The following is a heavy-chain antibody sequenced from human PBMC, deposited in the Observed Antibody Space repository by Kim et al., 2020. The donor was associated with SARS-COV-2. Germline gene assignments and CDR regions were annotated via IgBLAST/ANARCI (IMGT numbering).Heavy chain of an antibody. V-gene: IGHV1-24*01. CDR3: ATWPTTYYYDSSGSDGAFDL. J-gene: IGHJ3*01. CDR1: GYTLTELS. CDR2: FDPEDGET. D-gene: IGHD3-22*01. Sequence: ASVKVSCKVSGYTLTELSMHWVRQAPGKGLEWMGGFDPEDGETIYAQKFQGRVTMTEDTSTDTAYMELSSLRSEDTAVYYCATWPTTYYYDSSGSDGAFDLWGQGTMVTVSS.